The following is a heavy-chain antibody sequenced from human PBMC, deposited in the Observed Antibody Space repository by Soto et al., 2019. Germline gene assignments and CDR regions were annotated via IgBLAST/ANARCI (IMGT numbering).Heavy chain of an antibody. V-gene: IGHV3-23*01. CDR2: ISGSGGST. CDR1: GFTFSSYA. Sequence: EVQLLESGGGLVQPGGSLRLSCAASGFTFSSYAMSWVRQAPGKGLEWVSAISGSGGSTYYADTMRGRFTISRDNSKNTLYLQMTSLRAEDTAVYYCAKDRLHYCSGGSCYPDYWGQGTLVTVSS. J-gene: IGHJ4*02. CDR3: AKDRLHYCSGGSCYPDY. D-gene: IGHD2-15*01.